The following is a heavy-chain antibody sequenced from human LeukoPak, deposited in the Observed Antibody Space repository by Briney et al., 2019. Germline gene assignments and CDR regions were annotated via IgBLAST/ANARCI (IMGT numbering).Heavy chain of an antibody. D-gene: IGHD3-22*01. V-gene: IGHV4-4*07. CDR2: IYTSGST. Sequence: PSETLSLTCTVSGGSISSYYWSWIRQPAGKGLEWIGRIYTSGSTNYNPSLKSRVTISVDTSKNQFSLKLSSVTAADTAVYYCAKGTNYYDSSGYWTDDAFDIWGQGTMVTVSS. CDR3: AKGTNYYDSSGYWTDDAFDI. J-gene: IGHJ3*02. CDR1: GGSISSYY.